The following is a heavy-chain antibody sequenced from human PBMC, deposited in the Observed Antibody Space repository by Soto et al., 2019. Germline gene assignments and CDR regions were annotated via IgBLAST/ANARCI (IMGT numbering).Heavy chain of an antibody. Sequence: GGSLRLSCAASGFTFSSYAMNWVRQAPGKGLEWVSSLSRSSNHIYYTDSVKGRFTISRDNSKNTLYLQMGSLSAEDMAVYYCARGSPLYYDILTGYSNYWGQGTLVTVSS. CDR3: ARGSPLYYDILTGYSNY. D-gene: IGHD3-9*01. CDR1: GFTFSSYA. V-gene: IGHV3-21*01. J-gene: IGHJ4*02. CDR2: LSRSSNHI.